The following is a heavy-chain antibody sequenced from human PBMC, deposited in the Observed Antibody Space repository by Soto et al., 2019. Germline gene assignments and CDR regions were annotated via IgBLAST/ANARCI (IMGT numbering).Heavy chain of an antibody. V-gene: IGHV3-23*01. J-gene: IGHJ3*02. Sequence: GESLKISCAASGFTFSSYAMSWVRQAPGKGLEWVSAISGSGGSTYYADSVKGRFTISRDNSKNTLYLQMNSLRAEDTAVYYCAKTDYYDSSGYYPSPSDAFDIWGQGTMVTVSS. CDR3: AKTDYYDSSGYYPSPSDAFDI. CDR1: GFTFSSYA. D-gene: IGHD3-22*01. CDR2: ISGSGGST.